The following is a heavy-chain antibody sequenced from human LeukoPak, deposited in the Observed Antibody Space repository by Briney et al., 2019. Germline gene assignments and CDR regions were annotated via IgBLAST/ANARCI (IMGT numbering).Heavy chain of an antibody. D-gene: IGHD6-19*01. CDR1: GYSISSGYH. J-gene: IGHJ4*02. Sequence: SETLSLTCTVSGYSISSGYHWGWIRQPPGKGLEWIGSIYHSGSTYYNPSLKSRVTISVDTSKNQFSLKLRSVTAADTAVYYCARRSGIAVAGAFDYWGQGTLVTVSS. CDR2: IYHSGST. CDR3: ARRSGIAVAGAFDY. V-gene: IGHV4-38-2*02.